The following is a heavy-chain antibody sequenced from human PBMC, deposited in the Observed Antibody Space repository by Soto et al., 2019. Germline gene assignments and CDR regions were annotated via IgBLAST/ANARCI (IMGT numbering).Heavy chain of an antibody. CDR3: AASYCSSTSCLSNWFDP. CDR1: GFTFSSYG. D-gene: IGHD2-2*01. CDR2: ILYDGSNK. V-gene: IGHV3-30*03. Sequence: PGGSLRLSCAASGFTFSSYGMHWVRQAPGKGLEWVAVILYDGSNKYYADSVKGRFTISRDNSKNTLYLQMNSLRAEDTAVYYCAASYCSSTSCLSNWFDPWGQGTLVTVSS. J-gene: IGHJ5*02.